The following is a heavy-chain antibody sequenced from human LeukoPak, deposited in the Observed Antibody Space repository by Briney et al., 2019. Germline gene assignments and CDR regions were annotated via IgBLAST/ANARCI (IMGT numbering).Heavy chain of an antibody. CDR1: GGTFSSYA. V-gene: IGHV1-69*04. CDR3: ARVGAPFHPDGKPTGEGA. D-gene: IGHD5-24*01. Sequence: ASVKVSCKASGGTFSSYAISWVRQAPGQGLEWMGRIIPILGIANYAQKFQGRVTITADKSTSTAYMELSSLRSEDTAVYYCARVGAPFHPDGKPTGEGAWGQGTLVTVSS. J-gene: IGHJ5*02. CDR2: IIPILGIA.